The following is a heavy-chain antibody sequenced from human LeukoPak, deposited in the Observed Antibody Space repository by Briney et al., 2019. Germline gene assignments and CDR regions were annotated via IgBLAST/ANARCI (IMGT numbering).Heavy chain of an antibody. J-gene: IGHJ6*03. CDR2: ISGSGGST. V-gene: IGHV3-23*01. CDR3: AKKLGYYYYYMDV. CDR1: GFTSSSYA. D-gene: IGHD3-16*01. Sequence: GGSLRLSCAASGFTSSSYAMSWVRQAPGKGLEWVSAISGSGGSTYYADSVKGRFTISRDNSKNTLYLQMNSLRAEDTAVYYCAKKLGYYYYYMDVWGKGTTVTVSS.